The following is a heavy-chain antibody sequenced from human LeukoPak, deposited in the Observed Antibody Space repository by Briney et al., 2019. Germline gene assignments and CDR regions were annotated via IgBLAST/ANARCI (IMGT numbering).Heavy chain of an antibody. D-gene: IGHD2-2*01. CDR1: GYSFTSYW. CDR3: ARQVDCSSTSCYASSPFYYFDY. V-gene: IGHV5-51*01. CDR2: IYPGDSDT. J-gene: IGHJ4*02. Sequence: GESLKISCKGSGYSFTSYWSGWVRQMPGKGLECMGIIYPGDSDTRYSPSFQGQVTISADKSISTAYLQWSSLKASDTAMYYCARQVDCSSTSCYASSPFYYFDYWGQGTLVTVSS.